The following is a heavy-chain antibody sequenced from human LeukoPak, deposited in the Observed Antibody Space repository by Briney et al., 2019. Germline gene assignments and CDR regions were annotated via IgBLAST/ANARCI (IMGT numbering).Heavy chain of an antibody. D-gene: IGHD3-22*01. Sequence: SETLSLTCTVSGGSMSSYYWSWIRQPPGNGLEWIGYIYYSGSTNYNPSLKSRVTISVDTSKNQFSLKLSSVTPADTAVYYCARANPPYYYDTSGTYFDYWGQGTLVTVSS. CDR3: ARANPPYYYDTSGTYFDY. V-gene: IGHV4-59*01. CDR1: GGSMSSYY. J-gene: IGHJ4*02. CDR2: IYYSGST.